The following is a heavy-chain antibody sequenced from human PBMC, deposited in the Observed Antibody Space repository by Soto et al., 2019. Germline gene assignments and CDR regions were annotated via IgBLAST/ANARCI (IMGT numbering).Heavy chain of an antibody. V-gene: IGHV4-39*01. J-gene: IGHJ4*02. Sequence: SETLSLTCSVSGGSIGSTNYYWGWIRQPPGKGLEWIGSVYYSGSTYYNPSLQSRVVISIDTSKNQFSLKLNSETAADTAVYYCARQVRDFSGAGSYYFDYWGQGTPVTVSS. CDR2: VYYSGST. CDR3: ARQVRDFSGAGSYYFDY. CDR1: GGSIGSTNYY. D-gene: IGHD3-10*01.